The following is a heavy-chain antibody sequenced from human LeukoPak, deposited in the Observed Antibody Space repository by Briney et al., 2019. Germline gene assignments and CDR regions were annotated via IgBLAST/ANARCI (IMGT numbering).Heavy chain of an antibody. CDR3: ARDLRPKSYGGKPDDAFDI. CDR1: GFTFSSYG. V-gene: IGHV3-30*02. CDR2: IRYDGSSK. J-gene: IGHJ3*02. D-gene: IGHD4-23*01. Sequence: PGGALRLSCAASGFTFSSYGMQWVRPAPRKGLVGVAFIRYDGSSKYYADSVKGRFTISRDNSKNTLYLQMNSLVAEDTAVYYCARDLRPKSYGGKPDDAFDIWGQGTMVTVSS.